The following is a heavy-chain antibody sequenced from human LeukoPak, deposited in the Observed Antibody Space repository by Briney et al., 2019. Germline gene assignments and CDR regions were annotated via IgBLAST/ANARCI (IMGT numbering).Heavy chain of an antibody. CDR2: IKISGNST. V-gene: IGHV3-11*01. Sequence: GGSLRLSCAASGFTFSDYSMTWVPQAPGEGLEWISYIKISGNSTDYAASVKGRFTISRDNAEKSLYLQMNSLRAEDTAVYFCARNSSAYISPYYNNYMDVWGEGTTVTVSS. J-gene: IGHJ6*03. CDR1: GFTFSDYS. D-gene: IGHD3-22*01. CDR3: ARNSSAYISPYYNNYMDV.